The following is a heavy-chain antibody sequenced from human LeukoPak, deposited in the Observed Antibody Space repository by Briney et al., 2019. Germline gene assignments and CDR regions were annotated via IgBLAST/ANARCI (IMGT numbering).Heavy chain of an antibody. Sequence: GGSLRLSCATSGFTFNNYNMNWVRQAPGKGLEWVSSITSSSDYIYYADSVKGRFTISRDNAKNLLYLQMNSLRAEDAAVYYCAKAPVTTCSGAYCYPFDYWGQGTLVTVSS. CDR2: ITSSSDYI. CDR3: AKAPVTTCSGAYCYPFDY. CDR1: GFTFNNYN. D-gene: IGHD2-15*01. V-gene: IGHV3-21*04. J-gene: IGHJ4*02.